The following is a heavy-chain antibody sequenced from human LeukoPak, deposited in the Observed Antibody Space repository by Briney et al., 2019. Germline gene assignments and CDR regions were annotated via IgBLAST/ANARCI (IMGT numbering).Heavy chain of an antibody. CDR1: GYTFTGYY. CDR3: ARNPPQQLVLYSYYYGMDV. CDR2: INPNSGGT. V-gene: IGHV1-2*02. J-gene: IGHJ6*02. Sequence: ASVKVSCKASGYTFTGYYMHWVRQAPGQGLEWMGWINPNSGGTNYAQKFQGRVTMTRDTSISTAYMELSRLRSDDTAVYYCARNPPQQLVLYSYYYGMDVWGQGTTVTVSS. D-gene: IGHD6-13*01.